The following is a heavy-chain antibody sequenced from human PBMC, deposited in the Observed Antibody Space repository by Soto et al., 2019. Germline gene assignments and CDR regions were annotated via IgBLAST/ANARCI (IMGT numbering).Heavy chain of an antibody. Sequence: GGSLILSCAASGFPFNNYAMSWVRKAPGKGLEWVSAISGSGGSTYYADSVKGRFTISRDNSINTLYLQMNSLRIEDTAVYYCAHPRGYGVFDAYDIWGQGAMVTVSS. D-gene: IGHD4-17*01. CDR3: AHPRGYGVFDAYDI. CDR1: GFPFNNYA. J-gene: IGHJ3*02. V-gene: IGHV3-23*01. CDR2: ISGSGGST.